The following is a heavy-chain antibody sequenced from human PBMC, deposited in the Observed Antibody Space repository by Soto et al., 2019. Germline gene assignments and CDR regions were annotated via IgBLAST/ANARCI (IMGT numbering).Heavy chain of an antibody. D-gene: IGHD1-1*01. CDR2: FYYSGST. CDR3: AGATLDDGDLGWFDP. CDR1: GGSISSGDYY. J-gene: IGHJ5*02. V-gene: IGHV4-30-4*01. Sequence: SETLSLTCTVSGGSISSGDYYWSWIRQPPGKGLEWIGYFYYSGSTYYNPSLKSRVTISVDTSKNQFSLKLSSVTAADTAVYYCAGATLDDGDLGWFDPWGQGTLVTVSS.